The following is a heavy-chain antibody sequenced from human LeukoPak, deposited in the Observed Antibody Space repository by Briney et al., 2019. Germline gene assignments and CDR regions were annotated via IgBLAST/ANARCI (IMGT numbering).Heavy chain of an antibody. Sequence: GRSLRLSCAASGFTFSSYAMHWVRQAPGKGLEWVAVISYDGSNKYYADSVKGRFTISRDNSKNTLYLQMNSLRAEDTAVYYCAKDGDGCNLFDYWGQGTLVTVSS. CDR1: GFTFSSYA. CDR3: AKDGDGCNLFDY. V-gene: IGHV3-30-3*01. CDR2: ISYDGSNK. D-gene: IGHD5-24*01. J-gene: IGHJ4*02.